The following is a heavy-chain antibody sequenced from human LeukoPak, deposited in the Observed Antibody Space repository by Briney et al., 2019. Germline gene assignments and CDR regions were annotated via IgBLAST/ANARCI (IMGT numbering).Heavy chain of an antibody. CDR3: VRDPSNTSGWYIYFDY. D-gene: IGHD6-19*01. CDR1: GYAFTRYG. Sequence: ASVKVSCKPSGYAFTRYGISWVRQAPGQGLEWRGWISTYNGDTKYAQKFQGRVTLTKDTPTSTAYMELRSLRSDDTAVYYCVRDPSNTSGWYIYFDYWGQGTLVTVSS. CDR2: ISTYNGDT. V-gene: IGHV1-18*01. J-gene: IGHJ4*02.